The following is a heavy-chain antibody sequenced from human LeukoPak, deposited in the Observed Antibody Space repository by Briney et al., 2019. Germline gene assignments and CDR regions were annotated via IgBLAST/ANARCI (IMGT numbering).Heavy chain of an antibody. CDR3: ARDRYGDYALFDY. Sequence: AGSLRLSCAASGFTFSSYTMNWVRQAPGKGLEWVSSISSSSTYIYSADSVKGRFTISRDNAKNSLFLQMNSLRAEDTAVYYSARDRYGDYALFDYWGQGTLVTVSS. CDR1: GFTFSSYT. V-gene: IGHV3-21*01. CDR2: ISSSSTYI. J-gene: IGHJ4*02. D-gene: IGHD4-17*01.